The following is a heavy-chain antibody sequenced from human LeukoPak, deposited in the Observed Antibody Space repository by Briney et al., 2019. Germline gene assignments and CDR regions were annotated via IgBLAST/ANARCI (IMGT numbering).Heavy chain of an antibody. D-gene: IGHD6-6*01. CDR1: GYTFTTYD. J-gene: IGHJ4*02. CDR3: AXGLVGAAARLVY. Sequence: VASVKVSCKASGYTFTTYDINWVRQATGQGLEWMGWMNPNSGNTGYAQKFQGRVTMTRSTSISTAYMELSSLRSEDTAVYYCAXGLVGAAARLVYWGQGTLVTVSS. V-gene: IGHV1-8*01. CDR2: MNPNSGNT.